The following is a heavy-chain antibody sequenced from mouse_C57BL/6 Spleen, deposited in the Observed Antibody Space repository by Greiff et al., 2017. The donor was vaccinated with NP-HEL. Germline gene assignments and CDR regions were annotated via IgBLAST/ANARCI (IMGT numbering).Heavy chain of an antibody. V-gene: IGHV1-76*01. D-gene: IGHD1-1*01. CDR3: ARGFITTVVARDYFDY. Sequence: VQLQQSGAELVRPGASVKLSCKASGYTFTDYYINWVKQRPGQGLEWIARIYPGSGNTYYNEKFKGKATLTAEKSSSTAYMQLSSLTSEDSAVYFCARGFITTVVARDYFDYWGQGTTLTVSS. J-gene: IGHJ2*01. CDR2: IYPGSGNT. CDR1: GYTFTDYY.